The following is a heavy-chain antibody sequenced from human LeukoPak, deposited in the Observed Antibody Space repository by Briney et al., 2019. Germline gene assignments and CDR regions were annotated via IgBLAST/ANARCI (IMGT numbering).Heavy chain of an antibody. CDR3: ARGGHAFDI. Sequence: GGSLRLSCAASGFTFSSYSMNWVRQAPGKGLEWVSYISSSSSTIYYANSVKGRFTISRDDAKNSLYLQMNGLRAEDTAVYFCARGGHAFDIWGQGTTVTVSS. CDR2: ISSSSSTI. CDR1: GFTFSSYS. D-gene: IGHD1-26*01. J-gene: IGHJ3*02. V-gene: IGHV3-48*01.